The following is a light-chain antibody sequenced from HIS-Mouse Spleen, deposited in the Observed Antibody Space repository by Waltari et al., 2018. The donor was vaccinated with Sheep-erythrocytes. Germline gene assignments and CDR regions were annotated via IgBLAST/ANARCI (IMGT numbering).Light chain of an antibody. Sequence: QSALTQPPSASGSPGQSVTISCTGTSSDVVGYNYVSWSKQHPGKAPKLRIYEVSKRPSGVPDRFSGSKSGNRASLTVAGLQAEDEAEYYCSSYAGSNNYVFGTGTKVTVL. V-gene: IGLV2-8*01. J-gene: IGLJ1*01. CDR2: EVS. CDR1: SSDVVGYNY. CDR3: SSYAGSNNYV.